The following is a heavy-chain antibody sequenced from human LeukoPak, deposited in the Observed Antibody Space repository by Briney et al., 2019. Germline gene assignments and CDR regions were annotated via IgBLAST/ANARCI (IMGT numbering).Heavy chain of an antibody. Sequence: ASVKVSCKASGYTFTSYDINWVRQATGQGLEWMGWMNPNSGNTGYAQKFQGRVTMTRNTSISTAYMELSSLRSEDTAVYYCARGSYYDSSGYYSFDPWGQGTLVTVSS. D-gene: IGHD3-22*01. CDR2: MNPNSGNT. J-gene: IGHJ5*02. V-gene: IGHV1-8*01. CDR3: ARGSYYDSSGYYSFDP. CDR1: GYTFTSYD.